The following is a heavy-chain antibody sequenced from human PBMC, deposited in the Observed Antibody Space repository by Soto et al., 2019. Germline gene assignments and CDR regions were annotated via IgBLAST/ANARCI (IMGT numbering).Heavy chain of an antibody. V-gene: IGHV3-48*01. CDR2: ISSSSSTI. D-gene: IGHD3-16*02. Sequence: EVQLVESGGGLVQPGGSLRLSCAASGFTFSSYSMNWVRQAPGKGLEWVSYISSSSSTIYYADSVKGRFTISRDNAKNSLYLQMNSLRAEDTAGYYCARGNLHELTFGGVIAVNWFDPWGQGTLVTVSS. J-gene: IGHJ5*02. CDR1: GFTFSSYS. CDR3: ARGNLHELTFGGVIAVNWFDP.